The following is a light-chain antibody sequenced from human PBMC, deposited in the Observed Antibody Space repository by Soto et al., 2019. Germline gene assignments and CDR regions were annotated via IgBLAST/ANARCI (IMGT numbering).Light chain of an antibody. V-gene: IGKV1-5*01. CDR2: DAS. CDR1: QSLSGY. CDR3: QQHINWPLT. J-gene: IGKJ4*01. Sequence: DIQMTQSPSTLPASVGDRVTITCRASQSLSGYLAWYQQKPGKAPKVLIFDASNLESGVPSRFSGSGSGADFTLTISSLEPEDFALYYCQQHINWPLTFGGGTKVDI.